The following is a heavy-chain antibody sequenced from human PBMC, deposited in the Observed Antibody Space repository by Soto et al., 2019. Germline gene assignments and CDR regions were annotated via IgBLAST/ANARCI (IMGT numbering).Heavy chain of an antibody. J-gene: IGHJ4*02. CDR1: GYTFTNYW. Sequence: PGESLKISCKGSGYTFTNYWIGWVRQMPGKGLEWMGIIYDGDSDTIYNPSFQGQVTISDDKSISTAYLQWSSLKASDTAMYYCARVRDTGGYYPKYFDSWGQGTLVTVS. CDR3: ARVRDTGGYYPKYFDS. CDR2: IYDGDSDT. D-gene: IGHD3-22*01. V-gene: IGHV5-51*01.